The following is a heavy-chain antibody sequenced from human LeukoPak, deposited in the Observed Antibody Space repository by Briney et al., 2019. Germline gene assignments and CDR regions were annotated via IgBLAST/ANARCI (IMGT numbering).Heavy chain of an antibody. CDR2: IYITGST. Sequence: SETLSLTCSVSGDSIRSGSFHWNWIRQPGGKGLEWIERIYITGSTYYNPSIKSRVTMSVDTSNNQFSLKLTSVTAADTAVYYCAKSWGYAANSLHIQHWGQGARVIVSA. J-gene: IGHJ1*01. V-gene: IGHV4-61*02. CDR1: GDSIRSGSFH. CDR3: AKSWGYAANSLHIQH. D-gene: IGHD4-23*01.